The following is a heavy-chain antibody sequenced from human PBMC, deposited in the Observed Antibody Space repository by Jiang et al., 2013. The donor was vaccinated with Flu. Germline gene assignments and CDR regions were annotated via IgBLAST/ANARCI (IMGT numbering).Heavy chain of an antibody. J-gene: IGHJ4*02. CDR3: ARGNFGSGSDYNVGDHFDY. D-gene: IGHD3-10*01. Sequence: KPSQTLSLTCTLSGGSVNRGSYYWSWIRPAPREGPGVDWVHLLHGSTYYNPSLMSRVTISTDTSKNHFSLRLTSVTTADTAVYYCARGNFGSGSDYNVGDHFDYWGQGTLVTVSS. CDR2: LLHGST. CDR1: GGSVNRGSYY. V-gene: IGHV4-31*03.